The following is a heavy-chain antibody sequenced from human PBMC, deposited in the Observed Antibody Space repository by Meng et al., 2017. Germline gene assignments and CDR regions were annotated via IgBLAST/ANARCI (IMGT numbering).Heavy chain of an antibody. Sequence: GDGWLYPLKHLSPTGSVHAGSFSGYYWGWVRQTTGKGLEAIVEITHSESNNYNPSLKSRVTISVDPSKNQFSLKLSSVTDADTAVYYCARVRRGGSTDIAAAGTDREYFDYWGQGTLVTVSS. CDR2: ITHSESN. CDR1: AGSFSGYY. J-gene: IGHJ4*02. D-gene: IGHD6-13*01. V-gene: IGHV4-34*01. CDR3: ARVRRGGSTDIAAAGTDREYFDY.